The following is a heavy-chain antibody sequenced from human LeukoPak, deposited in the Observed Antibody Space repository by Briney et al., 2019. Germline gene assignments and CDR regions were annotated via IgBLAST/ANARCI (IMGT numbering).Heavy chain of an antibody. CDR1: GFTFSNYW. J-gene: IGHJ4*02. V-gene: IGHV3-7*01. CDR3: VRDRGYCSGGTCYALWDY. CDR2: IKEDGGEK. D-gene: IGHD2-15*01. Sequence: GGSLRLSCAASGFTFSNYWMSWVRQAPGKGLEWVAHIKEDGGEKYYVDPVKGRFTISRDSAKNSLYLQMNSLRAEDTAMYYCVRDRGYCSGGTCYALWDYWGQGTLVTVSS.